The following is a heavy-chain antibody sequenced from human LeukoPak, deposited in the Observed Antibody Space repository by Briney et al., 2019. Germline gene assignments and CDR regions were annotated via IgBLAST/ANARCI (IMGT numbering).Heavy chain of an antibody. CDR1: GFTFSSYA. Sequence: GGSLRLSCAASGFTFSSYAMSWVRQAPGKGLEWVSAISGSGGSTYYADSVKGRFTISRDNSKNTLYLQMSSLRAEDTAVYYCAKDGPIVVVVAATLDYWGQGTLVTVSS. D-gene: IGHD2-15*01. J-gene: IGHJ4*02. CDR2: ISGSGGST. V-gene: IGHV3-23*01. CDR3: AKDGPIVVVVAATLDY.